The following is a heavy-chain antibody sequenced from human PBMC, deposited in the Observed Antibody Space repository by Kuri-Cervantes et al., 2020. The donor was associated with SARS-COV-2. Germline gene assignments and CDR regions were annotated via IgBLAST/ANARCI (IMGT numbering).Heavy chain of an antibody. Sequence: WETLSLTCTVAGGSISSSSYSWGWIRQPPGKGLEWIGSIYYSGSTYYNPSLKSRVTISVDTSKNQFSLKLSSVTAADTAVYYCARQNWGFDWFDPWGQGTLVTVSS. J-gene: IGHJ5*02. CDR1: GGSISSSSYS. CDR2: IYYSGST. CDR3: ARQNWGFDWFDP. V-gene: IGHV4-39*01. D-gene: IGHD7-27*01.